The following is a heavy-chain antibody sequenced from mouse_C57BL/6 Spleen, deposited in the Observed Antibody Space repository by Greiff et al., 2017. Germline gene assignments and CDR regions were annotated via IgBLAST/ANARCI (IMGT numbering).Heavy chain of an antibody. V-gene: IGHV1-80*01. D-gene: IGHD1-1*01. CDR3: ARWDTTVIFDD. Sequence: QVQLQQSGAELVKPGASVKISCKASGYAFSSYWMNWVKQRPGKGLEWIGQIYPGDGDTNYNGKFKGKATLTADKSSSTAYMQLRSLTSEDSAVYFCARWDTTVIFDDWGQGTTLTVSS. J-gene: IGHJ2*01. CDR1: GYAFSSYW. CDR2: IYPGDGDT.